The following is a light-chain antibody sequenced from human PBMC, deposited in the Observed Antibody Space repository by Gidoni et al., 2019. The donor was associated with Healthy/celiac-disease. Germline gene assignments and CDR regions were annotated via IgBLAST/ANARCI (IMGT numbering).Light chain of an antibody. CDR2: DVS. CDR3: SSYTSSSTVVV. V-gene: IGLV2-14*03. J-gene: IGLJ2*01. CDR1: SSDVGGYNY. Sequence: QSALTQPASVSDSPGQSITISCTGTSSDVGGYNYVSWYQQHPGKAPKLMIYDVSNRPSGVSNRFSGSKSGNTASLTISGLQAEDEADYYCSSYTSSSTVVVFGGGTKLTVL.